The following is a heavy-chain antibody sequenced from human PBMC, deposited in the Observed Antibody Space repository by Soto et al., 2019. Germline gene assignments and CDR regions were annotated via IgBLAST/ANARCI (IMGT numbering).Heavy chain of an antibody. CDR2: ISSNGGST. V-gene: IGHV3-64*01. CDR3: ARSGGLSVGSGSSGGIFDY. Sequence: GGSLRLSCAASGFTFSSYAMHWVRQAPGKGLEYVSAISSNGGSTYYANSVKGRFTISRDNSKNTLYLQMGSLRAEDMAGYYCARSGGLSVGSGSSGGIFDYWGQGTLVTVSS. CDR1: GFTFSSYA. J-gene: IGHJ4*02. D-gene: IGHD3-10*01.